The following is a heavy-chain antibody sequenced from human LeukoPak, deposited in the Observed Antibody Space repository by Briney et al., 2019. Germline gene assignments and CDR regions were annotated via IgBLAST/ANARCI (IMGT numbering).Heavy chain of an antibody. V-gene: IGHV4-61*09. Sequence: SETLSLTCTVSGGSISSGSDYWSWIRQPAGKGLEWIGHIDTSGGTDYNPSLKSRVTISVDTSKNQFSLKLSSVTAADTAVYYCARGERWLQWRWFDPWSQGTLVTVSS. CDR2: IDTSGGT. D-gene: IGHD5-24*01. CDR1: GGSISSGSDY. J-gene: IGHJ5*02. CDR3: ARGERWLQWRWFDP.